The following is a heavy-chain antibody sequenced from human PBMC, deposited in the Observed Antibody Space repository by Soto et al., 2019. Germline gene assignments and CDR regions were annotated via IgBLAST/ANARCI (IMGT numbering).Heavy chain of an antibody. CDR3: ARDRSSGWYDY. Sequence: GGSLRLSCAASGFTVSSNSMSWVRQAPGKGLEWVSVIYSGATTYYADSVKGRFTISRDNSKNTLYLQMNRLRADDTAVYYCARDRSSGWYDYWGQGTLVTVSS. J-gene: IGHJ4*02. CDR2: IYSGATT. D-gene: IGHD6-19*01. V-gene: IGHV3-53*01. CDR1: GFTVSSNS.